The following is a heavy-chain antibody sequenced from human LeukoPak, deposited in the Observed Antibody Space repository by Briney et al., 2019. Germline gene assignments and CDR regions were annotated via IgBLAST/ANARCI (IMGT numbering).Heavy chain of an antibody. J-gene: IGHJ4*02. V-gene: IGHV4-39*07. CDR3: ARRRIVGSAAGCDY. CDR1: GGSISSGSYY. CDR2: INHSGST. Sequence: PSETLSLTCTVSGGSISSGSYYWSWIRQPPGKGLEWIGEINHSGSTNYNPSLKSRVTISVDTSKNQFSLKLSSVTAADTAVYYCARRRIVGSAAGCDYWGQGTLVTVSS. D-gene: IGHD1-26*01.